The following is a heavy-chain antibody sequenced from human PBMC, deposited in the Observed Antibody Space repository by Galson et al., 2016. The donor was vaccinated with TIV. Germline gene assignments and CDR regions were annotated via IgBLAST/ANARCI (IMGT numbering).Heavy chain of an antibody. V-gene: IGHV3-30*02. CDR2: IRYDESKE. CDR3: AKKTTGGNFDY. D-gene: IGHD1-14*01. J-gene: IGHJ4*02. Sequence: SLRLSCAASGFTFSSYDMHWVRQAPGKGLEWVAFIRYDESKEYYADSVKGRFTISRDNSKNTLYLQMNSLRPEDTAVYYCAKKTTGGNFDYWGQGTLVTVSS. CDR1: GFTFSSYD.